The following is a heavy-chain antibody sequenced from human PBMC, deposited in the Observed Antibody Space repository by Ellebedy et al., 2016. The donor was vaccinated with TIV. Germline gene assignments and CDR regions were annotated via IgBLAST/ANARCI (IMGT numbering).Heavy chain of an antibody. CDR3: ARDGTTSSMDI. J-gene: IGHJ3*02. V-gene: IGHV3-7*01. Sequence: GGSLRLXCAASGFTFSNYWMSWVRQAPGKGLEWVGNMNQDGSRRDYVASVVGRFTISRDNSRNSLYLQMNSLRDDDTAVYYCARDGTTSSMDIWGQGTMVIVSS. CDR1: GFTFSNYW. CDR2: MNQDGSRR. D-gene: IGHD1-1*01.